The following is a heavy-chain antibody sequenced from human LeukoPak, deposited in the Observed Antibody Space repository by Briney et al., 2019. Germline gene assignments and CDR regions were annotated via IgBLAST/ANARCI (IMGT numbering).Heavy chain of an antibody. CDR2: INHSGST. CDR1: GGSSCVQY. J-gene: IGHJ3*01. D-gene: IGHD3-10*01. CDR3: ARGRAYYGSGSYYKVWTHDAFNL. V-gene: IGHV4-34*01. Sequence: PSETLSLTCAVYGGSSCVQYCSRIRQPPGKGLEWIGEINHSGSTNYNPSLKSRVTISVDTSKNQFSLKLSSVTAADTAVYYCARGRAYYGSGSYYKVWTHDAFNLWGQGTMVTVSS.